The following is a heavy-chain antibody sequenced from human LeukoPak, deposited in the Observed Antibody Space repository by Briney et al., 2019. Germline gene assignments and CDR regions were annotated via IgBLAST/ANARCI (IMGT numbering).Heavy chain of an antibody. CDR3: ARHRRGDCNSASCYTDY. Sequence: PSETLSLTCTVSGASISSSNYYWGWIRQPPGKGLEWIGSIDYGGSTFYNVSLRSRVTMSVDTSRNHFSVKLNSVTDADTAVYYCARHRRGDCNSASCYTDYWGQGTLVTVSS. CDR2: IDYGGST. V-gene: IGHV4-39*01. D-gene: IGHD2-2*02. J-gene: IGHJ4*02. CDR1: GASISSSNYY.